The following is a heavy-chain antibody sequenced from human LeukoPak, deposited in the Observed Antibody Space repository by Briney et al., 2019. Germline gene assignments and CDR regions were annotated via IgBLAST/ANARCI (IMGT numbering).Heavy chain of an antibody. Sequence: GGSLRLSCAASGFTFSSYGMNWVRQAPGKGLEWVSYINTGGDSIYYADSVKGRITISRDNAKNSLYLQMNSLRAEDTAVYYCASSIVAAGTSPFDYWGQGTLVTVSS. V-gene: IGHV3-48*04. D-gene: IGHD6-13*01. CDR2: INTGGDSI. J-gene: IGHJ4*02. CDR3: ASSIVAAGTSPFDY. CDR1: GFTFSSYG.